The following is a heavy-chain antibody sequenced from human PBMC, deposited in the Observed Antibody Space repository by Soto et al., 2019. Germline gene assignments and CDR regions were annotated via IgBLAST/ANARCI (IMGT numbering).Heavy chain of an antibody. J-gene: IGHJ4*02. CDR2: ISYSGST. CDR1: GGSVSSDNYY. D-gene: IGHD2-15*01. CDR3: ARHTPAISISDH. V-gene: IGHV4-39*01. Sequence: PSETLCLTCTVSGGSVSSDNYYWSWIRQPPGKGLEWIGSISYSGSTNYNPSLKSRVTISVDTSKNQFSLKLSSVTAADTAVYYCARHTPAISISDHWGQGTLVTVSS.